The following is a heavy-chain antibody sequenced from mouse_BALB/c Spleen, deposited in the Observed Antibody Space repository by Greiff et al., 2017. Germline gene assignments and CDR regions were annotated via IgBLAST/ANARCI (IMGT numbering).Heavy chain of an antibody. CDR3: ARDLLTTVVADYAMDY. CDR2: ISCYNGAT. D-gene: IGHD1-1*01. J-gene: IGHJ4*01. Sequence: LVKTGASVKISCKASGYSFTGYYMHWVKQSHGKSLEWIGYISCYNGATSYNQKFKGKATFTVDTSSSTAYMQFNSLTSEDSAVYYCARDLLTTVVADYAMDYWGQGTSVTVSS. V-gene: IGHV1S34*01. CDR1: GYSFTGYY.